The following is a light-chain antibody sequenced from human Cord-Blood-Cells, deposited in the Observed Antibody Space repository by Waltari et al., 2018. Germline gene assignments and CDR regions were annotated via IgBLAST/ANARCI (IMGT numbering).Light chain of an antibody. V-gene: IGLV2-14*01. CDR1: SSDVGGYND. CDR3: SSYTSSSTWV. J-gene: IGLJ3*02. CDR2: DVS. Sequence: QSALTQPASVSGSPGQSITIACAATSSDVGGYNDSSCYQQHPGKAPQLILYDVSKRPSGVPHRFSGSKSGNTASLTISGLQAEDEADYYCSSYTSSSTWVFGGGTKLTVL.